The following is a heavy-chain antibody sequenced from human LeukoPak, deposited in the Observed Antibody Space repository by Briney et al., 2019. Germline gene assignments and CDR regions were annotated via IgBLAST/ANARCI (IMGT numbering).Heavy chain of an antibody. J-gene: IGHJ4*02. CDR1: GFGFSNHW. CDR2: IKLDGSDK. V-gene: IGHV3-7*01. CDR3: VRNGGSFDY. Sequence: GGSLRLSCAASGFGFSNHWMSWVRQAPGKGLEWVANIKLDGSDKYYVDAVKGRFTISRDNAKNSLFLEMNSLRAEDTAVYYCVRNGGSFDYWGQGTLVTVSS. D-gene: IGHD2-15*01.